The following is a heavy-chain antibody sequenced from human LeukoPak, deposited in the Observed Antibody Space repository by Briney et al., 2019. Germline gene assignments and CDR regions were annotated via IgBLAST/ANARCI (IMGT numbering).Heavy chain of an antibody. Sequence: GGSLRLSCAASGFTFSSYGMHWVRQAPGKGLEWVAFIRYDGSNKYYADSVKGRFTISRDNSNNTLYLQMNSLRAEDAAVYYCAKDQPPIISGGWSGPYWYFDLWGRGTLVTVSS. CDR3: AKDQPPIISGGWSGPYWYFDL. V-gene: IGHV3-30*02. CDR1: GFTFSSYG. CDR2: IRYDGSNK. D-gene: IGHD6-19*01. J-gene: IGHJ2*01.